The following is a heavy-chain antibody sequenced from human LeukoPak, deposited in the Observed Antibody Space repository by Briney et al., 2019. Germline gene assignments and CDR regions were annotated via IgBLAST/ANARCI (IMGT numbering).Heavy chain of an antibody. CDR2: INGSGGST. CDR1: GFTFSSYA. D-gene: IGHD2-2*01. J-gene: IGHJ4*02. Sequence: GGSLRLSCAASGFTFSSYAMSWVRQAPGKGLEWVSAINGSGGSTYYADSVKGRFTISRDNSKNTLYLQMNSLRAEDTAVYYCAKDDGIVVVPAAIGYWGQGTLVTVSS. V-gene: IGHV3-23*01. CDR3: AKDDGIVVVPAAIGY.